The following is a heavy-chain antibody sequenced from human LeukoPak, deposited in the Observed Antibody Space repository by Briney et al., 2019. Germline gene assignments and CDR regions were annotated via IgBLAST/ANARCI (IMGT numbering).Heavy chain of an antibody. CDR3: ARSFWGAYFDH. CDR1: GGSISSSSYY. V-gene: IGHV4-39*07. CDR2: IYYSGST. J-gene: IGHJ4*02. Sequence: SETLSLTCTVSGGSISSSSYYWGWIRQPPWKGLEWIGSIYYSGSTYYNPSLKSRVTISVDTSKNQFSLKLSSVTAADTAVYYCARSFWGAYFDHWGQGTLVTVSS. D-gene: IGHD3-16*01.